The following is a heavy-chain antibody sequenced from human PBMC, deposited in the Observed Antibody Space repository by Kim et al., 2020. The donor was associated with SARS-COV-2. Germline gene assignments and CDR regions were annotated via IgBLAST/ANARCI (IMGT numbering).Heavy chain of an antibody. D-gene: IGHD2-21*01. V-gene: IGHV1-18*04. Sequence: ASVKVSCKASDYTFTSYGFSWVRQAPGQGLEWMAWINAYNGNTNYAQKFQDRVTMTTDTSASTVYMELRSLRSDDTAVYYCARDYYGAFDSWGQGTQVTVSS. CDR3: ARDYYGAFDS. J-gene: IGHJ4*02. CDR1: DYTFTSYG. CDR2: INAYNGNT.